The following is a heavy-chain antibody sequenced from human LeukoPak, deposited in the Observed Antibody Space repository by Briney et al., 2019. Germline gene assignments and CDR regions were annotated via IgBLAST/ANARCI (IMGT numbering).Heavy chain of an antibody. D-gene: IGHD3-22*01. CDR2: INPNRGGT. J-gene: IGHJ4*02. Sequence: RRASVKVSCKASGYTFTGYYMHWVRQAPGQGPEWMGWINPNRGGTNYAQKFQGRVTMTRDTSISTAYMELSRLRSDDTAVYYCARGCSIYYDSSGYYEDFDYWGQGTLVTVSS. CDR3: ARGCSIYYDSSGYYEDFDY. CDR1: GYTFTGYY. V-gene: IGHV1-2*02.